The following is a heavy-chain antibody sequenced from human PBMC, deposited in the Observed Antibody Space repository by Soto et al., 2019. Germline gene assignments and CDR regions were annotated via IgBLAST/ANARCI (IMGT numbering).Heavy chain of an antibody. Sequence: GGSLRLSCAASGFTFDDYAMHWVRQAPGKGLEWVSGISWNSGSIGYADSVKGRFTISRDNAKDSLYLQMNSLRAEDTALYYCAKDKKWLQWYYFDYWGQGTLVTVSS. J-gene: IGHJ4*02. CDR1: GFTFDDYA. CDR3: AKDKKWLQWYYFDY. CDR2: ISWNSGSI. D-gene: IGHD5-12*01. V-gene: IGHV3-9*01.